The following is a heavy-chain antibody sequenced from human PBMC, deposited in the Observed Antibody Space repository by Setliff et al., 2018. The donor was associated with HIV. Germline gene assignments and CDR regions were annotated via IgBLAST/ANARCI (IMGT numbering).Heavy chain of an antibody. CDR1: GGSISSGIYY. CDR3: ASRIYYYDSNNFLREEGFDP. D-gene: IGHD3-22*01. CDR2: IHYDEKT. Sequence: ETLSLTCTVSGGSISSGIYYWIWIRQPAGKGLEYIGSIHYDEKTYYNPSLKSRVTISIDTSKNQFSLSLTSVTDADTAVYYCASRIYYYDSNNFLREEGFDPWGQGTLVTVSS. V-gene: IGHV4-39*01. J-gene: IGHJ5*02.